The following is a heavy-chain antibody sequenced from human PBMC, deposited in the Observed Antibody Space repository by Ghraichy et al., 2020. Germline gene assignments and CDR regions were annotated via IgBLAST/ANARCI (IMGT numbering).Heavy chain of an antibody. J-gene: IGHJ4*02. D-gene: IGHD3-10*01. Sequence: GGSLRLSCTTSGFFFSDYAFHWVRQAPGMGLEFVSVIDKDGSVTYYANSVKGRFAISRDNSKNTLYLHMGSLRPEDMALYYCARQDYYGSGQLDFWGQGTLVTVSS. CDR2: IDKDGSVT. CDR1: GFFFSDYA. CDR3: ARQDYYGSGQLDF. V-gene: IGHV3-64*01.